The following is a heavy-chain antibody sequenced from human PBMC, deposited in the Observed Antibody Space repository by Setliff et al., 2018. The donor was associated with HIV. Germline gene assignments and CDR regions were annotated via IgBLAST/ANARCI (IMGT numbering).Heavy chain of an antibody. V-gene: IGHV1-2*02. J-gene: IGHJ3*02. Sequence: GASVKVSCKASGYTFTGYYMHWVRQAPGQGLEWMGWINPNSGGTNYAQKFQGRVTMTRDTSISTAYMELSRLRSDDTAVYYCARDRYYDSSDYYWFDAFDIWGQGTMVTVSS. CDR1: GYTFTGYY. CDR3: ARDRYYDSSDYYWFDAFDI. D-gene: IGHD3-22*01. CDR2: INPNSGGT.